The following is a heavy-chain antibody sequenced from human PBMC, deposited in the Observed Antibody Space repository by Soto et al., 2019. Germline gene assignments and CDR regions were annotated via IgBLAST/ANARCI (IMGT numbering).Heavy chain of an antibody. V-gene: IGHV6-1*01. CDR1: GDIGSSNSAA. CDR3: GRDRQQPLLLVYYYSGMDV. D-gene: IGHD3-10*01. J-gene: IGHJ6*02. CDR2: TYYRSKWYN. Sequence: PSQTLSLTCAISGDIGSSNSAACNWIRQSPSRDLAWLGRTYYRSKWYNDYAVSVKSRITINPDTSKNQFSLQLNSVTPEDTAGYYGGRDRQQPLLLVYYYSGMDVWVQGTKVT.